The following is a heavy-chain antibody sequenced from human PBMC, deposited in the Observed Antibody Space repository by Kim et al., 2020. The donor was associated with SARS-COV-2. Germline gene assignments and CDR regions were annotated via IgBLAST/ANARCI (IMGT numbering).Heavy chain of an antibody. CDR1: GFTFSNAW. CDR3: TTRVRGVIATAYDDY. D-gene: IGHD3-10*01. CDR2: IKSKTDGGTT. J-gene: IGHJ4*02. V-gene: IGHV3-15*01. Sequence: GGSLRLSCAASGFTFSNAWMSWVRQAPGKGLEWVGRIKSKTDGGTTDYAAHVKGRFTISRDDSKNRLYLQMNSLKTEDTAVYYCTTRVRGVIATAYDDYWGEGALVTVSS.